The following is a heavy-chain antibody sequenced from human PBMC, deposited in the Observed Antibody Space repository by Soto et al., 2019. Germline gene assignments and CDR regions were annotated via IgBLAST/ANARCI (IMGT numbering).Heavy chain of an antibody. CDR3: ARGGDDFWSGYYYYYYYGMDV. J-gene: IGHJ6*02. D-gene: IGHD3-3*01. CDR1: GGSISSGGYY. CDR2: IYYSGST. V-gene: IGHV4-31*03. Sequence: TLSLTCTVSGGSISSGGYYWSWIRQHPGKGLEWIGYIYYSGSTYYNPSLKSRVTISVDTSKNQFSLKLSSVTAADTAVYYCARGGDDFWSGYYYYYYYGMDVWGQGTTVTVSS.